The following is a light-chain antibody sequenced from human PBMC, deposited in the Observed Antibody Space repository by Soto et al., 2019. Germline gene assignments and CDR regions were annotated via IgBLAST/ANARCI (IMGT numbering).Light chain of an antibody. CDR2: EVS. V-gene: IGLV2-14*01. J-gene: IGLJ1*01. CDR1: SSDVGGYNY. CDR3: SSYTSSSTLLYV. Sequence: QSVLAQPASVSGSPGQSITISCTGTSSDVGGYNYVSWYQQHPGKAPKLMIYEVSKRPSGVSNRFSGSKSGNTASLTISGLQAEDEADYYCSSYTSSSTLLYVFGTGTKV.